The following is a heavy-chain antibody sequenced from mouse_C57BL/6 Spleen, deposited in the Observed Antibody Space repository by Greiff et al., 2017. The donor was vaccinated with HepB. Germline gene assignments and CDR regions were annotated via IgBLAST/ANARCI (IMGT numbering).Heavy chain of an antibody. Sequence: VQLQQPGAELVRPGSSVKLSCKASDYTFTSYWMHWVKQRPIQGLEWIGNIDPSDSETHYNQKFKDKATLTVDKSSSTAYMQLSSLTSEDSAVYYCARFDDGYFLFAYWGQGTLVTVSA. J-gene: IGHJ3*01. V-gene: IGHV1-52*01. CDR3: ARFDDGYFLFAY. CDR2: IDPSDSET. CDR1: DYTFTSYW. D-gene: IGHD2-3*01.